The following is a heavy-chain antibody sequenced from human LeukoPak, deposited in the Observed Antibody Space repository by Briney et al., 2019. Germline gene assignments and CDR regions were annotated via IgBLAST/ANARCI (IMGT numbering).Heavy chain of an antibody. CDR1: GFNFSSYA. CDR3: AREGAYSSGWSNWFDP. D-gene: IGHD6-19*01. Sequence: GRSLRLSFAASGFNFSSYAMHWVRPAPGKGGGWVAVISYDGSNKYYADSVKGRFTISRDNSKNTLYLQMNSLRAEDTAVYYCAREGAYSSGWSNWFDPWGQGTLVTVSS. V-gene: IGHV3-30*04. CDR2: ISYDGSNK. J-gene: IGHJ5*02.